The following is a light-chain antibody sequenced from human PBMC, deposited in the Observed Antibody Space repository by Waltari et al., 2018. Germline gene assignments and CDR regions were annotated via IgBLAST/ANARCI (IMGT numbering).Light chain of an antibody. Sequence: QSLLTQPPSVSAPPGQKVTISCSGSSSNIGHNYVSWYQQFPGMAPKPLIYENYRRPSGIPDRFSGSKFDTSATLGITGLQTGDEADYYCGAWDTTLLTFVFGSGTKVTVL. J-gene: IGLJ1*01. CDR1: SSNIGHNY. V-gene: IGLV1-51*02. CDR3: GAWDTTLLTFV. CDR2: ENY.